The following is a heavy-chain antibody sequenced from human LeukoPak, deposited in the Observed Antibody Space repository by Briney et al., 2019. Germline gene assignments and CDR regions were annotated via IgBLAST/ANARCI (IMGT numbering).Heavy chain of an antibody. CDR3: TRGLSYYASESYLY. V-gene: IGHV3-49*04. Sequence: GGSLRLSCTASGFTFGDYVMSWVRQAPGKGLEWVGFIRTKAYGGTTQYAASVKGRFTISRDDSINVAYLEMNSLQTEDTAMYYCTRGLSYYASESYLYWGQGTLVT. CDR2: IRTKAYGGTT. CDR1: GFTFGDYV. J-gene: IGHJ4*02. D-gene: IGHD3-10*01.